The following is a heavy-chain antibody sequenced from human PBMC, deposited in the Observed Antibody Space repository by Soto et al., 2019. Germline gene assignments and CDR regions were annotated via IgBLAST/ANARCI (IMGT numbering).Heavy chain of an antibody. J-gene: IGHJ4*02. D-gene: IGHD3-3*01. CDR1: GGTFSSYA. CDR3: ARLGPNFSSGYRPIEYNDY. V-gene: IGHV1-69*01. CDR2: IIPIIGTA. Sequence: QVQLVQSGAEVKKPGSSVKVSCKASGGTFSSYAISWVRQAPGQGLEWMGGIIPIIGTANYARKFQGRVTITADESTSTAYMELPRLRSEDKAVYYCARLGPNFSSGYRPIEYNDYWDQGNLVTVSS.